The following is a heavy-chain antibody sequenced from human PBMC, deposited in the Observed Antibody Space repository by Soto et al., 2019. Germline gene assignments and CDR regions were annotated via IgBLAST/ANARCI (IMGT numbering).Heavy chain of an antibody. CDR2: IYHSGST. V-gene: IGHV4-31*03. D-gene: IGHD6-25*01. CDR1: GGAISSGGYY. J-gene: IGHJ6*02. Sequence: SETLSLTCTVSGGAISSGGYYWSWIRQHPGKGLEWIGYIYHSGSTDYNPSLKSRVTISVDTSKNQFSLKLSSVTAADTAVYYCARGYSSDYYYSGMDVWGQGTTVTVSS. CDR3: ARGYSSDYYYSGMDV.